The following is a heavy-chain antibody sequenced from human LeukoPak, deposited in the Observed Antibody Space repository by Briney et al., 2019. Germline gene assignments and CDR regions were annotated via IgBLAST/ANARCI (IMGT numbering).Heavy chain of an antibody. Sequence: GASVKVSCKASGGTFSSYAISWVRQAPGQGLEWMGGIIPIFGTANYAQKFQGRVTITTDESTSTAYMELSSLRSEDTAVYYCASKIAAAGNPGYYYYYMDVWGQGTTVTVSS. CDR1: GGTFSSYA. J-gene: IGHJ6*03. CDR3: ASKIAAAGNPGYYYYYMDV. D-gene: IGHD6-13*01. V-gene: IGHV1-69*05. CDR2: IIPIFGTA.